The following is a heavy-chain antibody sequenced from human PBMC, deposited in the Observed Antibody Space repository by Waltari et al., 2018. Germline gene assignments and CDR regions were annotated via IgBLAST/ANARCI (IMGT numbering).Heavy chain of an antibody. V-gene: IGHV3-30*01. CDR1: GFSSSSDP. CDR3: AREEAGSHFNS. Sequence: QVHLVESGVGVVQHGRSLRLSCAASGFSSSSDPMHWVRQAPGKGLEWVAVTSYDGSNIYYADSVKGRLTISRDNSKNTVYLQMNSLRAEDTAVYYCAREEAGSHFNSWGQGTLVSVSS. J-gene: IGHJ5*02. D-gene: IGHD6-13*01. CDR2: TSYDGSNI.